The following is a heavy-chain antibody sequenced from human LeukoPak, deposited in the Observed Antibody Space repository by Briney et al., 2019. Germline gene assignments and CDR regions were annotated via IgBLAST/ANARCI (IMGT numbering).Heavy chain of an antibody. J-gene: IGHJ4*02. CDR2: ISGSGSTI. CDR3: ARVRIYSDDSGYYFDY. D-gene: IGHD3-22*01. V-gene: IGHV3-48*04. Sequence: GGSLRLSCAASGFTFSTYSMNWVRQAPGKGLGWVSAISGSGSTIYYADSVKGRFTISRDNAKNSLYLQMNSLRAEDRAGYYCARVRIYSDDSGYYFDYWGQGTLVTVSS. CDR1: GFTFSTYS.